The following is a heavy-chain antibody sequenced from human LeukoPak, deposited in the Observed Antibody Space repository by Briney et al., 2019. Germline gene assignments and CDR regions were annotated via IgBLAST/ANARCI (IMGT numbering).Heavy chain of an antibody. D-gene: IGHD6-13*01. J-gene: IGHJ6*02. CDR3: AKSQYSSSWRPNLIDPDYGMDV. CDR1: GLTFSNYA. CDR2: ISGSGGST. V-gene: IGHV3-23*01. Sequence: GGSLRLSCAASGLTFSNYAMMWLRQAPGKGLEWVSAISGSGGSTYYADSVKGRFTISRDNSKNTLYLQMNSLRAEDTAVYYCAKSQYSSSWRPNLIDPDYGMDVWGQGTTVTVS.